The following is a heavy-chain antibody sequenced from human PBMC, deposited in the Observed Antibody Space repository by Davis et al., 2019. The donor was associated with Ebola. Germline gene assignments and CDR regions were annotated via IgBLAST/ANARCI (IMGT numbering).Heavy chain of an antibody. Sequence: PSETLSLTCAVYGGSFSGYYWSWIRQPPGKGLEWIGEINHSGSTNYNPSLKSRVTISVDTSKNQFSLKLSSVTAADTAVYYCARARYSSSSGGYYYMDVWGKGTTVTVSS. V-gene: IGHV4-34*01. CDR2: INHSGST. D-gene: IGHD6-6*01. J-gene: IGHJ6*03. CDR3: ARARYSSSSGGYYYMDV. CDR1: GGSFSGYY.